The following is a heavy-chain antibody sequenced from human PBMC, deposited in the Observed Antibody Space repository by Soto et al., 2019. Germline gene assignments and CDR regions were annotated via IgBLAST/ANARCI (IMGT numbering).Heavy chain of an antibody. CDR1: GFSLTTSGVG. CDR2: IYWDDDK. D-gene: IGHD3-3*01. CDR3: AHRVLRTVFGLVTTTAIYFDF. V-gene: IGHV2-5*02. J-gene: IGHJ4*02. Sequence: QITLKESGTTVVKPTETLTLTCTFSGFSLTTSGVGVGWVRQSPGKAPEWLALIYWDDDKRYSTSLNSRLIITKDTSKNQVVLTMANVDPADTATYYCAHRVLRTVFGLVTTTAIYFDFWGPGTPVVVSS.